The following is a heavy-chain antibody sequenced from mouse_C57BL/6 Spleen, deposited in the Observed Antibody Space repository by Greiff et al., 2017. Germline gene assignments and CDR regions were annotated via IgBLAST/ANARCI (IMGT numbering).Heavy chain of an antibody. CDR2: INPSNGGT. CDR3: ARPGLPLFYAMDY. Sequence: VQLQQPGTELVKPGASVKLSCKASGYTFTSYWMHWVKQRPGQGLEWIGNINPSNGGTNYNEKFKSKATLTVDKSSSTAYMQRSSLTSEDSAVYDCARPGLPLFYAMDYWGQGTSVTVSS. J-gene: IGHJ4*01. CDR1: GYTFTSYW. D-gene: IGHD2-10*01. V-gene: IGHV1-53*01.